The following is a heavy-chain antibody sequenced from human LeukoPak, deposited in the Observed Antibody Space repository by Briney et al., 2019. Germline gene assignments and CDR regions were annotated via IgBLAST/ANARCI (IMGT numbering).Heavy chain of an antibody. CDR2: IKSKSDGGTT. J-gene: IGHJ3*02. CDR1: GFTFNDAW. CDR3: TTAYSYFRRDAFDI. D-gene: IGHD5-18*01. Sequence: PGRSLRLSCAASGFTFNDAWMNWVRQAPGKGLEWVGRIKSKSDGGTTYHAAPVKGRFTISRDDSKNTLYLQMNSLKTEDTAVYYCTTAYSYFRRDAFDIWGQGTMVTVSS. V-gene: IGHV3-15*01.